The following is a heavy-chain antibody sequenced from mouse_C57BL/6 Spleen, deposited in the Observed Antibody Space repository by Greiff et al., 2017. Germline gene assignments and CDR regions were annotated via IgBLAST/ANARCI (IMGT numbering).Heavy chain of an antibody. CDR3: ARAAGYPDWYFDV. D-gene: IGHD2-2*01. Sequence: QVQLQQPGAELVRPGSSVKLSCKASGYTFTSYWMHWVKQRPIQGLEWIGNIDPSDSETHYNQKFKDKATLTVDKSSSTAYMQLSSLTSEDSAVYYCARAAGYPDWYFDVWGTGTTVTVSS. V-gene: IGHV1-52*01. J-gene: IGHJ1*03. CDR2: IDPSDSET. CDR1: GYTFTSYW.